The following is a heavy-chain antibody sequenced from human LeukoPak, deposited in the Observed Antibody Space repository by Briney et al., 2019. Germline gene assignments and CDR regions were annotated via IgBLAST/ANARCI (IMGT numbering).Heavy chain of an antibody. CDR3: ARDRDWGYYYYMDV. CDR1: GFTFSSYS. V-gene: IGHV3-21*01. D-gene: IGHD7-27*01. J-gene: IGHJ6*03. CDR2: ISSSSSYI. Sequence: GGSLRLSCAASGFTFSSYSMNWVRQAPGKGLEWVSSISSSSSYIYYADSVKGRFTISRDNAKNSLYLQMNSLRAEDTAVYYCARDRDWGYYYYMDVWGKGTTVTISS.